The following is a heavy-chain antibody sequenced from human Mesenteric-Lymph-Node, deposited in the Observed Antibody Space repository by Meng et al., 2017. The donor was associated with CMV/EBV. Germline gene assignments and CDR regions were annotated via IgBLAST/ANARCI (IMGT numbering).Heavy chain of an antibody. Sequence: GESLKISCAASGFTFSSYWMSWVRQAPGKGLEWVSSISSSSSFIYYADSVKGRFTISRDNAKNSLYLHMSSLRDEDTAVYYCARQYYDSSGYRFFDYWGQGTLVTVSS. V-gene: IGHV3-21*01. D-gene: IGHD3-22*01. CDR2: ISSSSSFI. J-gene: IGHJ4*02. CDR1: GFTFSSYW. CDR3: ARQYYDSSGYRFFDY.